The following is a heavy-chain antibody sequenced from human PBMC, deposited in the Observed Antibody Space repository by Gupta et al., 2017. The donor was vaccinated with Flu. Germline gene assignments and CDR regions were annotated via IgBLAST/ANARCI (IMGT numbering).Heavy chain of an antibody. CDR3: ARSDEMLQNNWFDP. CDR2: IYWNNDK. Sequence: QITLEESGPALVKPTQTLTLTCTFSGFSLDTSGVAVGWIRQPPGEALEWLALIYWNNDKRYSPSLKSRLTITKDTPRNQVVLTMNNMDHVDTATYYCARSDEMLQNNWFDPCGQGTLVPVS. CDR1: GFSLDTSGVA. V-gene: IGHV2-5*01. J-gene: IGHJ5*02. D-gene: IGHD5-24*01.